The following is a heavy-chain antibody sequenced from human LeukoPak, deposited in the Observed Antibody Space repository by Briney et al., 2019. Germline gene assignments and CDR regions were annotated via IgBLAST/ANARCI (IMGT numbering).Heavy chain of an antibody. Sequence: GGSLRLSCAASGFTFSSYWVSWVRQAPGKGLEWVANIKQDGSEKYYVDSVKGRFTISRDNAKNSLYLQMNSLRAEDTAVYYCARVARYYYDSSGYHHFDYWGQGTLVTVSS. CDR2: IKQDGSEK. D-gene: IGHD3-22*01. CDR3: ARVARYYYDSSGYHHFDY. V-gene: IGHV3-7*01. J-gene: IGHJ4*02. CDR1: GFTFSSYW.